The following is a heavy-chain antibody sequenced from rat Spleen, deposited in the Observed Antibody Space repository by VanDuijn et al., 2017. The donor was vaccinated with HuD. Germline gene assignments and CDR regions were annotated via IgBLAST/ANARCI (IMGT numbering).Heavy chain of an antibody. Sequence: EVKLVESGGGLVQPGRSLKLSCAASGFTFNNYGMTWIRQAPGKGLEWVASITNGDGHTYYLDSVQGRFTISRDNAKSTLYLQMNSLRSEDTATYFCTSGGYNLSLDYWGQGVMVTVSS. V-gene: IGHV5-31*01. J-gene: IGHJ2*01. D-gene: IGHD1-4*01. CDR1: GFTFNNYG. CDR2: ITNGDGHT. CDR3: TSGGYNLSLDY.